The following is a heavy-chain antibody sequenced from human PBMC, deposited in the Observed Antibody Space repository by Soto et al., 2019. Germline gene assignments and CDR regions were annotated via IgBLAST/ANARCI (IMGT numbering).Heavy chain of an antibody. V-gene: IGHV4-31*03. CDR1: GGSISSGGYY. CDR3: ARVGGDSSSPHGDWFDP. Sequence: SSETLSLTCTVSGGSISSGGYYWSWIRQHPGKGLEWIGYIYYSGSTYYNPSLKSRVTISVDTSKNQFSLKLSSVTAADTAVYYCARVGGDSSSPHGDWFDPWGQGTLVTVSS. CDR2: IYYSGST. J-gene: IGHJ5*02. D-gene: IGHD6-6*01.